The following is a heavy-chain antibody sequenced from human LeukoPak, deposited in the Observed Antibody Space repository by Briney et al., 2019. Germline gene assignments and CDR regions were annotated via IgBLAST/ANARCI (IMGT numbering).Heavy chain of an antibody. Sequence: GGSLRLSCAASGFTVSSNYMSWVRQAPGEGVEWVSVIYSGGSTYYADSVKGRFTISRDNSKNTLYLQMNSLRAEDTAVYYCARGLSITIFGVDIPYDMDVWGQGTTVTVSS. D-gene: IGHD3-3*01. CDR2: IYSGGST. CDR3: ARGLSITIFGVDIPYDMDV. V-gene: IGHV3-66*01. J-gene: IGHJ6*02. CDR1: GFTVSSNY.